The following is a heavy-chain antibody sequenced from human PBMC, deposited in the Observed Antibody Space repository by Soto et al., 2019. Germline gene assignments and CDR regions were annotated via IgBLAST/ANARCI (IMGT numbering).Heavy chain of an antibody. J-gene: IGHJ4*02. V-gene: IGHV3-33*01. CDR1: GFTFSGYG. Sequence: QVQLVESGGGVVQPGRSLRLSCAASGFTFSGYGMHWVRQAPGKGLEWVAVIWYDGSNENYADSVKGRFTISRDNSKNTLYLQMNSLRAADPAVYYCTRRYSDGWYSDYWGQGTLVTVSS. D-gene: IGHD6-19*01. CDR3: TRRYSDGWYSDY. CDR2: IWYDGSNE.